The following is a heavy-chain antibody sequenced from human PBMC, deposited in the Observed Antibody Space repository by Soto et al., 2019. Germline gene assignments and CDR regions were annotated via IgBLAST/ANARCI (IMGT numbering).Heavy chain of an antibody. V-gene: IGHV4-39*02. D-gene: IGHD3-9*01. CDR2: IYYNGKT. Sequence: QLQLQQSGPGLLKPSETLSLTCSVSAGSINSRSYFWAWIRQPPGKGLEWIGSIYYNGKTYYSPSLKSRLNVSVDTSKNQFSLKLTSVTAADTATYYCARDRYGGFDYWGLGTLVIVSS. J-gene: IGHJ4*02. CDR1: AGSINSRSYF. CDR3: ARDRYGGFDY.